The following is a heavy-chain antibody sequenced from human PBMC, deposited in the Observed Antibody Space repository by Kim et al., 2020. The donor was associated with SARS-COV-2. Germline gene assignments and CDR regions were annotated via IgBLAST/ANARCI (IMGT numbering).Heavy chain of an antibody. CDR2: IYYSGST. J-gene: IGHJ3*02. Sequence: SETLSLTCTVSGGSISSYYWSWIRQPPGKGLEWIGYIYYSGSTNYNPSLKSRVTISVDTSKNQFSLKLSSVTAADTAVYYCARATWVTGAFDIWGQGTMVTVSS. D-gene: IGHD1-26*01. V-gene: IGHV4-59*01. CDR3: ARATWVTGAFDI. CDR1: GGSISSYY.